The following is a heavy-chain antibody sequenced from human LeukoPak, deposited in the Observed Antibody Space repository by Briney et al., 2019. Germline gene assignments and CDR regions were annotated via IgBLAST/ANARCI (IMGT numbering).Heavy chain of an antibody. CDR3: VRAHVAAGLALDL. CDR1: GFTFSGYD. Sequence: GGSLRLSRAASGFTFSGYDMHWVRQATGKRLEWVSGIGIPGDTYYPGSVKGRFTISRENAKNSFYLQMNSLRVEDTAVYYCVRAHVAAGLALDLWGQGTMITVSS. J-gene: IGHJ3*01. D-gene: IGHD6-25*01. V-gene: IGHV3-13*01. CDR2: IGIPGDT.